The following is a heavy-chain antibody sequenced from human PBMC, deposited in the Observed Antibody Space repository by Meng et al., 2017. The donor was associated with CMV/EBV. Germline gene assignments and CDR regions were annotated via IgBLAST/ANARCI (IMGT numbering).Heavy chain of an antibody. J-gene: IGHJ6*02. CDR3: ARDAGYYGMDV. CDR1: GYTFTGYD. V-gene: IGHV1-8*03. CDR2: MNPNSGNT. Sequence: ASVKVSCKASGYTFTGYDINWVRQATGQGLEWMGWMNPNSGNTGYAQKFQGRVTITRNSSISTAYMELSSLRSEDTAVYYCARDAGYYGMDVWGQGTTVTVSS.